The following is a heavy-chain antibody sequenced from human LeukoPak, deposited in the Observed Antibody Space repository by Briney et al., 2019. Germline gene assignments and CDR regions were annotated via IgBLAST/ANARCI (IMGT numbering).Heavy chain of an antibody. CDR3: ARDRTTVTTFDY. Sequence: GGSLRLSCAASGFTFSTYTMNWVRQAPGKGLEWVSSISSSSSYIYYADSVKGRFTISRDNAKNSLYLQMNTLRAEDTAVYYCARDRTTVTTFDYWGQGTLVTVSS. CDR1: GFTFSTYT. CDR2: ISSSSSYI. D-gene: IGHD4-17*01. J-gene: IGHJ4*02. V-gene: IGHV3-21*01.